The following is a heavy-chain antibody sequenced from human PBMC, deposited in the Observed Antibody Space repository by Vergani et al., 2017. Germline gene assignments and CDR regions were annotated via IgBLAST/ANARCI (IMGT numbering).Heavy chain of an antibody. Sequence: EVQLVQSGAEVKKPGESLKISCKGSGYSFTSYWIGWVRQMPGKGLEWMGIIYPGDSDTRYSPSFQGQVTLSADKSISTAYLQWSSLKASDTARYYCAREKAHYDILTGYPYYYYGMDVWGQGTTVTVSS. CDR2: IYPGDSDT. CDR1: GYSFTSYW. CDR3: AREKAHYDILTGYPYYYYGMDV. V-gene: IGHV5-51*01. D-gene: IGHD3-9*01. J-gene: IGHJ6*02.